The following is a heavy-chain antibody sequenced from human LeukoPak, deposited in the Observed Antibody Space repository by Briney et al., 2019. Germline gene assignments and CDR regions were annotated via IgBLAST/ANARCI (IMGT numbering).Heavy chain of an antibody. Sequence: PSETLSLTCTVSGGSISSYYWSWIRQPPGKGLEWIGYIYYSGSTNYNPSLKSRVTISVDTSKNQFSLKLSSVTAADTAVYYCASDHWSGNLMFDPWGQGTLVTVSS. CDR3: ASDHWSGNLMFDP. CDR1: GGSISSYY. D-gene: IGHD3-3*01. V-gene: IGHV4-59*01. CDR2: IYYSGST. J-gene: IGHJ5*02.